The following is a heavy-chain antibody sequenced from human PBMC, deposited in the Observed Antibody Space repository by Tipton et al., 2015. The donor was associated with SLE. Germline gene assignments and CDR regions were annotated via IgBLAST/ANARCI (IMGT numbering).Heavy chain of an antibody. Sequence: TLSLTCPVSGGSISGYYWSWIRQHPGKGLEWIGYIYYTGSAFYNPSHKSRISISVDTSKNQFSLKLSSVTAADTAVYYCARGGVMTLTQFDYWGQGTLVTVSS. CDR1: GGSISGYY. J-gene: IGHJ4*02. V-gene: IGHV4-31*03. CDR2: IYYTGSA. CDR3: ARGGVMTLTQFDY. D-gene: IGHD3-16*01.